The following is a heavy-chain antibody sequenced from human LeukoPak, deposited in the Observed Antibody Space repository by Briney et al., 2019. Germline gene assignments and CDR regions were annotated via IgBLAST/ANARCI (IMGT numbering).Heavy chain of an antibody. CDR1: GGPFSGCY. D-gene: IGHD3-10*01. CDR3: ARGLYYGWGSYLSY. Sequence: SETLSLTCAVYGGPFSGCYWSWIRQPPGKGLEWIGEINHSGSTNYNPSLKGRVTLSVDTSKNQFSLKRSSVTAADTAVYYCARGLYYGWGSYLSYWGQGTLVTVSS. CDR2: INHSGST. V-gene: IGHV4-34*01. J-gene: IGHJ4*02.